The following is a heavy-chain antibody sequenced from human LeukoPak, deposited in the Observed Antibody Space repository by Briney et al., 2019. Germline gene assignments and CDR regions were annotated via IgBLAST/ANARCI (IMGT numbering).Heavy chain of an antibody. D-gene: IGHD3-10*01. CDR3: ARGAGNYYFDF. CDR1: GFTFRSYA. Sequence: GGSLRLSCEASGFTFRSYAMSWVRQAPGKGLEWVSGVNWNGGTTHYGDSVKGRFTISRDNAKNSLYLQMNSLKAEDTALYYCARGAGNYYFDFWGRGTLVTVSS. V-gene: IGHV3-20*04. CDR2: VNWNGGTT. J-gene: IGHJ2*01.